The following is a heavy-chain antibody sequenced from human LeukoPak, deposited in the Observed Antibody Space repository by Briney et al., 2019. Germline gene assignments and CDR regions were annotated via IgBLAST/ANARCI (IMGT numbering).Heavy chain of an antibody. V-gene: IGHV4-39*07. CDR2: IYYSGNT. Sequence: SETLSLTCTVSGDSIRSTTFYWGWIRRPPGKGLEWIGSIYYSGNTYYNPSLMSRVTISVDTSKNQFSLHLSSVTAADTAVYYCARAPHFFDTSGSRYYFDSWGQGALVTVSS. J-gene: IGHJ4*02. CDR3: ARAPHFFDTSGSRYYFDS. D-gene: IGHD3-22*01. CDR1: GDSIRSTTFY.